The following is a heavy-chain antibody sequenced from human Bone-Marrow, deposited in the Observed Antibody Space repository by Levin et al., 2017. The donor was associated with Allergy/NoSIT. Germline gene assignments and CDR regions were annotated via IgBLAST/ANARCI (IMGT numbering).Heavy chain of an antibody. CDR2: ITEDGSMK. Sequence: GGSLRLSCVVSGLTFGAGWMEWVRQAPGKGLEWVATITEDGSMKYYADSVRGRFTISRDNARSSLFLQMNSLRADDTGVYYCARSNEHWGQGALVTVSS. CDR3: ARSNEH. J-gene: IGHJ4*02. V-gene: IGHV3-7*01. D-gene: IGHD1/OR15-1a*01. CDR1: GLTFGAGW.